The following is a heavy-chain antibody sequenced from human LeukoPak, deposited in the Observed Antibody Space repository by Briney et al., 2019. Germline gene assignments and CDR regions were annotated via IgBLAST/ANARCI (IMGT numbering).Heavy chain of an antibody. Sequence: SETLSLTCTVSDDSVTTYYWRWIRQPPGRGPEWIAYKFDGGTDIYNPSLKSRVTVSVDASEKQFSLSLRSVTATHRAIYYCATTTLLAPDGRAEYFQYWGQGTLVIVSS. D-gene: IGHD3-3*01. CDR1: DDSVTTYY. CDR2: KFDGGTD. V-gene: IGHV4-59*02. J-gene: IGHJ1*01. CDR3: ATTTLLAPDGRAEYFQY.